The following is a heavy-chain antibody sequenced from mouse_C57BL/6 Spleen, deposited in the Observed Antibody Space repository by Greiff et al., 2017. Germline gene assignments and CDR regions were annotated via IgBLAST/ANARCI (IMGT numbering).Heavy chain of an antibody. CDR3: ARNHYDYDEYYFDY. CDR1: GFNIKNTY. Sequence: VQLKQSVAELVRPGASVKLSCTASGFNIKNTYMPWVKQRPEQGLEWIGRIDPANGNTKSAPKFQGKATITADTSSNTAYLQLSSLTSEDTAIYYWARNHYDYDEYYFDYWGQGTTLTVSS. V-gene: IGHV14-3*01. CDR2: IDPANGNT. J-gene: IGHJ2*01. D-gene: IGHD2-4*01.